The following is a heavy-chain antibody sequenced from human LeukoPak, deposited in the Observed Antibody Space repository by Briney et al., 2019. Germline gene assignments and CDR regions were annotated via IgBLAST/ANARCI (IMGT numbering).Heavy chain of an antibody. CDR1: GFTFSSYW. D-gene: IGHD1-26*01. V-gene: IGHV3-7*01. J-gene: IGHJ4*02. Sequence: GGTLRLSCAASGFTFSSYWMSWVRQSPGTGLEWLANIRQDGTEKNYVDSVKGRFTVSRDNTKNSLYRQMNSLRAEDTAVYYCARAYSGNYRIGDYWGQGTLVTVSS. CDR2: IRQDGTEK. CDR3: ARAYSGNYRIGDY.